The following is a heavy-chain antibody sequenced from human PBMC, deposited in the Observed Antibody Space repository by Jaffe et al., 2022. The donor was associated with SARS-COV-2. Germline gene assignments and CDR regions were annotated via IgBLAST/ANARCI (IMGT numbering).Heavy chain of an antibody. V-gene: IGHV1-2*02. D-gene: IGHD6-6*01. CDR3: ARTQEIAARPWYYYGMDV. J-gene: IGHJ6*02. Sequence: QVQLVQSGAEVKKPGASVKVSCKASGYTFTGYYMHWVRQAPGQGLEWMGWINPNSGGTNYAQKFQGRVTMTRDTSISTAYMELSRLRSDDTAVYYCARTQEIAARPWYYYGMDVWGQGTTVTVSS. CDR1: GYTFTGYY. CDR2: INPNSGGT.